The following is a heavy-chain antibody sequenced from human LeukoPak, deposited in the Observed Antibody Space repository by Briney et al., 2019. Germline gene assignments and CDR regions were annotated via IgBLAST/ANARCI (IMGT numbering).Heavy chain of an antibody. Sequence: GGSLRLSCAASGFTFSSYSMNWVRQAPGKGLEWVSSISSSSSYIYYADSVKGRFTISRDNAKNSLYLQMNSLRAEDTAVYYCARALSSTSCSHFDYGGQGTLVTVSS. J-gene: IGHJ4*02. V-gene: IGHV3-21*01. D-gene: IGHD2-2*01. CDR3: ARALSSTSCSHFDY. CDR1: GFTFSSYS. CDR2: ISSSSSYI.